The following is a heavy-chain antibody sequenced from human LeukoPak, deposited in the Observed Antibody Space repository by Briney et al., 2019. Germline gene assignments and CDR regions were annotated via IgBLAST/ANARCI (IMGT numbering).Heavy chain of an antibody. Sequence: PSETLSLTRTVSGGSLRSYYWSWLRQPAGKGLAWIGRIYTSGSTNHNPSLKSRVTMSVDTSKNQFSLKLSSVTAADTAVYYCARVGYDSSGYYYYAFDSWGQGTMVSVSS. CDR1: GGSLRSYY. D-gene: IGHD3-22*01. CDR2: IYTSGST. J-gene: IGHJ3*02. CDR3: ARVGYDSSGYYYYAFDS. V-gene: IGHV4-4*07.